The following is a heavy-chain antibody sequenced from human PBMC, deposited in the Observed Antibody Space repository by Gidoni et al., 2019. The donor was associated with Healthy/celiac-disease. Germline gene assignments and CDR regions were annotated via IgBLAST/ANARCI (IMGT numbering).Heavy chain of an antibody. CDR3: ARDLCSSTSCYWGDYYGMDV. D-gene: IGHD2-2*01. Sequence: QVQLVQSGAEVKKPGSSVKVSCKASGGTFSSYAISWVRQAPGQGLEWMGGIIPIFGTANYAPKFQGSVTITADESTSTAYMELSSLRSEDTAVYYCARDLCSSTSCYWGDYYGMDVWGQWTTVTVSS. J-gene: IGHJ6*02. CDR2: IIPIFGTA. CDR1: GGTFSSYA. V-gene: IGHV1-69*01.